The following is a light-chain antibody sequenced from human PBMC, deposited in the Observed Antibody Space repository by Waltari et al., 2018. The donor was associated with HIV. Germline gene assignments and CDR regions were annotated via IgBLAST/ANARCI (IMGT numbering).Light chain of an antibody. CDR1: RSAVDSFNL. CDR2: EVT. Sequence: QAPLTQPASVSGSPGQSITISCTGPRSAVDSFNLVSWYQQPPGKAPKLMIYEVTKLPSRVANRFSGSKSGNTASLTIAGHQAEDEADYYCCSYAGSSTWVFGGGTKLTVL. CDR3: CSYAGSSTWV. J-gene: IGLJ3*02. V-gene: IGLV2-23*02.